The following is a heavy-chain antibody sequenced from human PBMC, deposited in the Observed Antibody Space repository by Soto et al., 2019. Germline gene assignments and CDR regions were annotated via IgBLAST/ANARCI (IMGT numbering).Heavy chain of an antibody. CDR2: LYDVDGS. Sequence: EVQLLESGGGLVQPGGSLRLSCAASGFTFSNYGMSWVRQAPGKGLEWVSALYDVDGSFYADSVKGRFTTSSDSSKTTVYLQMNDLRPDDTAVYYCATWHEREHAYDVWGQGTTVTVSS. CDR1: GFTFSNYG. CDR3: ATWHEREHAYDV. J-gene: IGHJ3*01. V-gene: IGHV3-23*01. D-gene: IGHD1-1*01.